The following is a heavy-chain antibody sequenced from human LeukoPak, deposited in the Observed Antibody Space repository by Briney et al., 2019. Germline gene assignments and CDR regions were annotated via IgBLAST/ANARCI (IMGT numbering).Heavy chain of an antibody. CDR1: GYTFTGYY. D-gene: IGHD5-18*01. Sequence: ASVKVSCKASGYTFTGYYVYWVRQAPGQGLEWMGWINPNSGDTNYARKFQGRITMTRDTSISTAYMELSSLRSDDTAMYYCARGVRYSYGRYWYFDLWGRGTLVTVSS. CDR3: ARGVRYSYGRYWYFDL. CDR2: INPNSGDT. V-gene: IGHV1-2*02. J-gene: IGHJ2*01.